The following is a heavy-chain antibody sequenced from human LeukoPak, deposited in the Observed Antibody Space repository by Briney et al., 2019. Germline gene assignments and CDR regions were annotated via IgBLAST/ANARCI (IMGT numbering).Heavy chain of an antibody. D-gene: IGHD6-13*01. CDR2: ISWNSGSI. J-gene: IGHJ6*02. V-gene: IGHV3-9*01. Sequence: GRSLRLSCAASGFTFDDYAMHWVRQAPGRGLEWVSGISWNSGSIGYADSVKGRFTIFRDNAKNSLYLQMNSLRAEDTALYYCAKDQGQGYSSSWYRHYYYGMDVWGQGTTVTVSS. CDR3: AKDQGQGYSSSWYRHYYYGMDV. CDR1: GFTFDDYA.